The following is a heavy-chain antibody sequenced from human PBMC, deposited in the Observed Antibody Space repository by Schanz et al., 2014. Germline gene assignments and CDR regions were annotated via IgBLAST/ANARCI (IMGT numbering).Heavy chain of an antibody. CDR1: GFTFGTFW. D-gene: IGHD4-4*01. J-gene: IGHJ6*02. Sequence: EVQLVESGGGLVQPGGSLRLSCAASGFTFGTFWMSWVRQAPGKGLEWVANINQDGSDKSYVDSVKGRFTISRDNSKNTVYLQMDSLRPEDTAVYYCAKQFLSYYFYGMDVWGQGTTVSVSS. CDR2: INQDGSDK. V-gene: IGHV3-7*01. CDR3: AKQFLSYYFYGMDV.